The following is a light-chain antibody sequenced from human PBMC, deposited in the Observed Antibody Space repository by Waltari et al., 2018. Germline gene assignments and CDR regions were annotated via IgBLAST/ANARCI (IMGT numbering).Light chain of an antibody. CDR1: SSDVGGYNY. Sequence: QSALTQPASVSGSPGQSITISCTGTSSDVGGYNYVSWYQQHPGKAPNLMIYDVSKRRSWCSNRFPGSKSANTSSLTISGLQAEDEADYYCSSYTSSSTLVFGGGTKLTVL. CDR3: SSYTSSSTLV. J-gene: IGLJ2*01. CDR2: DVS. V-gene: IGLV2-14*01.